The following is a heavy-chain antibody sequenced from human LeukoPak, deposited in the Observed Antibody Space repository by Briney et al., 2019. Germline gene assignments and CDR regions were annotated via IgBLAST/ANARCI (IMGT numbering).Heavy chain of an antibody. CDR1: GFTFSSYA. CDR3: ARDGYYDFWSGYYNYFDY. CDR2: ISYDGSNK. V-gene: IGHV3-30*04. J-gene: IGHJ4*02. D-gene: IGHD3-3*01. Sequence: GGSLRLSCAASGFTFSSYAMHWVRQAPGKGLEWVAVISYDGSNKYYADSVKGRFTISRDNSKNTLYLQMNSLRAEETAVYYCARDGYYDFWSGYYNYFDYWGQGTLVTVSS.